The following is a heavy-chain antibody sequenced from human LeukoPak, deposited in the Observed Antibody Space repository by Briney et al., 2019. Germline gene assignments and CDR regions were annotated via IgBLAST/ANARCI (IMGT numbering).Heavy chain of an antibody. CDR2: IRSDGYNK. CDR1: RFTFSGSG. J-gene: IGHJ4*02. Sequence: PGGSLRLSCAASRFTFSGSGMHWVRQAPGKGLEWVAFIRSDGYNKYYADSVKGRFTISRDNSKNTLYLQMNSLRAEDTAVYYCAKDSRNLPFDYWGQGTLVTVSS. CDR3: AKDSRNLPFDY. D-gene: IGHD1-14*01. V-gene: IGHV3-30*02.